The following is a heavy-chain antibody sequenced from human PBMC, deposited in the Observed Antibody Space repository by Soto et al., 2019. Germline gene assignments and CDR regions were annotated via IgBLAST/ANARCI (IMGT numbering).Heavy chain of an antibody. V-gene: IGHV1-69*08. J-gene: IGHJ5*02. D-gene: IGHD1-26*01. CDR3: ARESGNYWGNWFDP. CDR2: IIPILGIA. CDR1: GGTFSSYT. Sequence: QVQLVQSGAEVKKPGSSVKVSCKASGGTFSSYTISWVRQAPGQGLEWMGRIIPILGIANYAPKFQGRVTITADKSTSTAYMELSSLRSEDTAVYYCARESGNYWGNWFDPWGQGTLVTVSS.